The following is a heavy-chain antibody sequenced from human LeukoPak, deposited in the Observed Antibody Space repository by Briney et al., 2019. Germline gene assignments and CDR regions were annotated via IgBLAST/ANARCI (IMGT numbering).Heavy chain of an antibody. Sequence: GGSLRLSCAASGFTFSSYAMTWVRQAPGKGLEWVSTIRDGGGSTYYADSVKGRFTISRDNSKNTLFLQMNSLRAEDTAVYYCAKDGGYCSSTTRYAWDYWGQGTLVTVSS. J-gene: IGHJ4*02. D-gene: IGHD2-2*01. V-gene: IGHV3-23*01. CDR2: IRDGGGST. CDR3: AKDGGYCSSTTRYAWDY. CDR1: GFTFSSYA.